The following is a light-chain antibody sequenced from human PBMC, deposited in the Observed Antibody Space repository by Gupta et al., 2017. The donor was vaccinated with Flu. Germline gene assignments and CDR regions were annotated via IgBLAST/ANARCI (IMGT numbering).Light chain of an antibody. CDR2: WAS. CDR3: QQYYTTPQT. Sequence: NCKSSQSVLYSSNNKNYLSWYQQKPEQPPKLLIYWASTRESGVPDRFSGSGSGTDFTLTISSLQAEGVAVYYCQQYYTTPQTFGQGTKVEIK. CDR1: QSVLYSSNNKNY. J-gene: IGKJ1*01. V-gene: IGKV4-1*01.